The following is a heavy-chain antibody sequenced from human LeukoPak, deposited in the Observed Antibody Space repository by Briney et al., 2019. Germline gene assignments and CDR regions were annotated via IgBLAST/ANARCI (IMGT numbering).Heavy chain of an antibody. J-gene: IGHJ4*02. CDR1: GDSIRSVDYY. Sequence: SETLSLTCTVSGDSIRSVDYYWSWIRQPPGKGLEWIGYIHYSGSTSYIPSLESRVTISLDTSKNQYSLKLISMTAADTAVYYCARYQDSSGYYYVGDYFDYWGQGTLVTVSS. CDR3: ARYQDSSGYYYVGDYFDY. D-gene: IGHD3-22*01. V-gene: IGHV4-30-4*01. CDR2: IHYSGST.